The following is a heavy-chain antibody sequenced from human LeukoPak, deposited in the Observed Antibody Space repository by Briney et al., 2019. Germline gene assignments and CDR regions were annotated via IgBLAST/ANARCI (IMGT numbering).Heavy chain of an antibody. J-gene: IGHJ3*02. CDR1: GFTFSSYS. Sequence: GGSLRLSCAASGFTFSSYSMNWVRQAPGKGLEWVSSISSSSSYIYYADSVKGRFTISRDNAKNSLYLQMNSLRAEDTAVYYCATATVLRYFDWPLGGAFDIWGQGTMVTVSS. V-gene: IGHV3-21*01. D-gene: IGHD3-9*01. CDR3: ATATVLRYFDWPLGGAFDI. CDR2: ISSSSSYI.